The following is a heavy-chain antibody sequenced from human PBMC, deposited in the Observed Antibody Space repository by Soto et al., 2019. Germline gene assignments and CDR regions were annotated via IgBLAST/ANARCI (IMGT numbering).Heavy chain of an antibody. CDR1: GFSFSNYA. D-gene: IGHD2-21*01. J-gene: IGHJ6*02. V-gene: IGHV3-30-3*01. CDR2: ISYDGNNK. Sequence: QVQLVESGGGVVQPERSLRLSCAASGFSFSNYAMHWVRQAPGKGLEWVAIISYDGNNKFYADSVRGRFTISRDNSKNTLFLEMNSLXAEDTAGYFCAXXXXXXXXXRCFSPNGLDVWGQGTTVTVSS. CDR3: AXXXXXXXXXRCFSPNGLDV.